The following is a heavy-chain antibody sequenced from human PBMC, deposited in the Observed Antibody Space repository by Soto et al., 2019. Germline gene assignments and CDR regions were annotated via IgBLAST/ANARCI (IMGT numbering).Heavy chain of an antibody. V-gene: IGHV1-69*01. CDR2: IIPIFGTA. D-gene: IGHD3-22*01. CDR1: GGTFSSYA. J-gene: IGHJ6*02. CDR3: ARDRRSYYDSSGYSLGYYGMDV. Sequence: QVQLVQSGAEVKKPGSSVKVSCKASGGTFSSYAISWVRQAPGQGLEWMGGIIPIFGTANYAQKFQGRVTITADESTSTADMELSSLRAEDKAVYYCARDRRSYYDSSGYSLGYYGMDVWGQGTTVTVSS.